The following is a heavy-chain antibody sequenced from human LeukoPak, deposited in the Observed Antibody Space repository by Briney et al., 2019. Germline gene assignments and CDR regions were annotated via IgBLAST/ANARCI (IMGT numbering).Heavy chain of an antibody. Sequence: GRSLRLSCAASGFTFSSYGMHWVRQAPGKGLEWVAVIWYDGSNKYYADSVKGRFSISRDNSKSTLYLQMNSLRAEDTGVYYCAKDQQVGAAAYYFDSWGQGTLVTVPS. CDR3: AKDQQVGAAAYYFDS. J-gene: IGHJ4*02. CDR1: GFTFSSYG. D-gene: IGHD6-13*01. CDR2: IWYDGSNK. V-gene: IGHV3-33*06.